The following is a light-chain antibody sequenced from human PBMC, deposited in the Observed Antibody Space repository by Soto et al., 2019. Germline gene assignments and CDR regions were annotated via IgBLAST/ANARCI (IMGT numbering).Light chain of an antibody. J-gene: IGKJ3*01. Sequence: EIVLTQSPGTLSLSPGERASLSCRASQSLTSSYLAWYQQKPGQAPRLLIYGASSRATGIPDRFSGSGSGTDFTLTISRLEPDDFATYYCQQFNSFPFTFGPGTKVDI. V-gene: IGKV3-20*01. CDR1: QSLTSSY. CDR2: GAS. CDR3: QQFNSFPFT.